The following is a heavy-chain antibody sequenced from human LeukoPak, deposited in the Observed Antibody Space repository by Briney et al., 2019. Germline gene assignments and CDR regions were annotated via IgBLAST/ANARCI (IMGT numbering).Heavy chain of an antibody. V-gene: IGHV1-69*04. CDR1: GGTFSSYA. CDR2: IIPILGIA. Sequence: SVEVSCKASGGTFSSYAISWVRQAPGQGLEWMGRIIPILGIANYAQKFQGRVTITADKSTSTAYMELSSLRSEDTAVYYCARDALGGIVVVVAASSNWFDPWGQGTLVTVSS. D-gene: IGHD2-15*01. CDR3: ARDALGGIVVVVAASSNWFDP. J-gene: IGHJ5*02.